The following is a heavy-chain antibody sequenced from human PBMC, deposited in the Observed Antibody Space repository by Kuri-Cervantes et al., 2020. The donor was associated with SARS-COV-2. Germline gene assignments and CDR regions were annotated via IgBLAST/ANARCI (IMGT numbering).Heavy chain of an antibody. D-gene: IGHD1-1*01. CDR2: SSNKDYRYTT. Sequence: GESLKISXSTSGFTLSDHYIDWVRQAPGKGLEWGGRSSNKDYRYTTEXATSEKGRFTIPRDFSKNSLSXQMDTLTTEYXXVYYCARSXXTTYSFWGQGTLVTVSS. CDR1: GFTLSDHY. J-gene: IGHJ1*01. CDR3: ARSXXTTYSF. V-gene: IGHV3-72*01.